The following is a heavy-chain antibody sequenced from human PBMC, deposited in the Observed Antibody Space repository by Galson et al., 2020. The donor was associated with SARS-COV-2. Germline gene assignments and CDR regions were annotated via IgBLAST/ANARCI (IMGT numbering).Heavy chain of an antibody. CDR1: GYSISSGYY. Sequence: SETLSLTCTVSGYSISSGYYWGWIRQPPGKGLEWIGSIYHSGSTYYNPSLKSRVTISVDTSKNQFSLKLSSVTAADTAVYYCARGTEDYYDSSGYYWNVPYFDYWGQGTLVTVSS. CDR2: IYHSGST. V-gene: IGHV4-38-2*02. D-gene: IGHD3-22*01. J-gene: IGHJ4*02. CDR3: ARGTEDYYDSSGYYWNVPYFDY.